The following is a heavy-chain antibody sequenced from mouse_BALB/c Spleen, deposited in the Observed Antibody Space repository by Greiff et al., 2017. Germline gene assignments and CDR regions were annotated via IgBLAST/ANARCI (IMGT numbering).Heavy chain of an antibody. CDR2: IWGDGST. CDR1: GFSLTGYG. D-gene: IGHD4-1*01. J-gene: IGHJ1*01. Sequence: VQGVESGPGLVAPSQSLSITCTVSGFSLTGYGVNWVRQPPGKGLEWLGMIWGDGSTDYNSALKSRLSISKDNSKSQVFLKMNSLQSDDTARYYCARLGGGRVGRYFDVWGAGTTVTVSS. CDR3: ARLGGGRVGRYFDV. V-gene: IGHV2-6-7*01.